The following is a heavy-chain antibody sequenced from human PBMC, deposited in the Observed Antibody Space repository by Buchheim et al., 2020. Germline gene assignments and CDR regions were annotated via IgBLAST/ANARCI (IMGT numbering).Heavy chain of an antibody. D-gene: IGHD1-26*01. CDR3: ARQGVGATRVPLYYYYGMDV. CDR2: IYPGDSDT. J-gene: IGHJ6*02. V-gene: IGHV5-51*01. Sequence: EVQLVQSGAEVKKPGESLKISCKGSGYSFTSYWIGWVRQMPGKGLEWMGIIYPGDSDTRYSPSFQGPVTISAAKSISTAYPQWSSLKASDTAMYYCARQGVGATRVPLYYYYGMDVWGQGTT. CDR1: GYSFTSYW.